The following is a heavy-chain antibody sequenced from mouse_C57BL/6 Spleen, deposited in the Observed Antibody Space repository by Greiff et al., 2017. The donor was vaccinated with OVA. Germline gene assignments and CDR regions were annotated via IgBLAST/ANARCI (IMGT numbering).Heavy chain of an antibody. Sequence: QVQLQQSGPGLVQPSQSLSITCTVSGFSLTSYGVHWVRQSPGKGLEWLGVIWSGGSTDYNAAFISRLRISKDNSKSQVFFKMNSLQADDTAIYYCATSYYGSSYRYYAMDYWGQGTSVTVSS. CDR1: GFSLTSYG. D-gene: IGHD1-1*01. V-gene: IGHV2-2*01. J-gene: IGHJ4*01. CDR3: ATSYYGSSYRYYAMDY. CDR2: IWSGGST.